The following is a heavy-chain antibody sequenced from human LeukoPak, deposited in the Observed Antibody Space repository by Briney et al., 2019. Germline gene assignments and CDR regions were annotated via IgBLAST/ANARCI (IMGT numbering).Heavy chain of an antibody. CDR1: GFTFDDYA. Sequence: GRSLRLSCAASGFTFDDYAMHWVRQAPGKGLEWVSGISWNSGSIGYADSVKGRFTISRDNAKNSLYLQMNSLRAEDTAVYYCAKQAARHPFDAFDIWGQGTMVTVSS. D-gene: IGHD6-6*01. CDR2: ISWNSGSI. V-gene: IGHV3-9*01. J-gene: IGHJ3*02. CDR3: AKQAARHPFDAFDI.